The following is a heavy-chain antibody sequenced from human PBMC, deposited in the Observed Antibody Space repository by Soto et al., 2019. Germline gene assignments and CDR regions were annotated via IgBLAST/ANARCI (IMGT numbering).Heavy chain of an antibody. Sequence: QLMESGGGLIQAGGSTRLSCLVSGFTVSRYDMAWVRQAPGKGLEWASIIQSGGATSYPDSAQGRFTISRDNSKNTVYLQMSSLRVEDTGVYSCVRVLYGSGVVDFWGQGSLITVS. J-gene: IGHJ4*02. D-gene: IGHD3-10*01. V-gene: IGHV3-53*01. CDR2: IQSGGAT. CDR3: VRVLYGSGVVDF. CDR1: GFTVSRYD.